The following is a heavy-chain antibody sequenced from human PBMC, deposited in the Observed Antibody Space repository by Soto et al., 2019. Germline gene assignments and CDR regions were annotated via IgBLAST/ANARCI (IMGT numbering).Heavy chain of an antibody. V-gene: IGHV3-9*01. Sequence: GGSLRLSCVASGFTFGDYAMHWVRQAPGKGLEWVAGISWNTDNIGYADSVKGRFTISRDNAGHALYLQMNSLRHEDTAVYYCAKGRNILAVVTPFDGWGQGDRVTFSS. D-gene: IGHD2-21*02. J-gene: IGHJ4*02. CDR2: ISWNTDNI. CDR3: AKGRNILAVVTPFDG. CDR1: GFTFGDYA.